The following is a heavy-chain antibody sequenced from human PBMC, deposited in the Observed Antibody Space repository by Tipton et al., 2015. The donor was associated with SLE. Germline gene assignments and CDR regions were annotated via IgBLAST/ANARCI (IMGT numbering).Heavy chain of an antibody. D-gene: IGHD3-22*01. V-gene: IGHV3-72*01. Sequence: SLRLSCAASGFTFSDHYMDWVRQAPGKGLEWVGRTRNKPKSYTTEYAASVKGRFTISRDDSKNSLYLQMNSLKTEDTAVYYCARDSYYYDSSGYFDYWGQGTLVTVSS. CDR2: TRNKPKSYTT. CDR1: GFTFSDHY. J-gene: IGHJ4*02. CDR3: ARDSYYYDSSGYFDY.